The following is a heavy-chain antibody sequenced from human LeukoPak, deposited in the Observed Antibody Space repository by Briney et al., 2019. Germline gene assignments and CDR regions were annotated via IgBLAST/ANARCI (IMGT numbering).Heavy chain of an antibody. Sequence: ASQTLSLTCTVSGGSISSGDYYWSWIRQPPGKGLEWIGYIYYSGSTYYNPSLKSRVTISVDTSKNQFSLKLSSVTAADTAVYYCAREVASPGGYDYWGQGTLVTVSS. V-gene: IGHV4-30-4*01. J-gene: IGHJ4*02. CDR3: AREVASPGGYDY. CDR1: GGSISSGDYY. D-gene: IGHD2-15*01. CDR2: IYYSGST.